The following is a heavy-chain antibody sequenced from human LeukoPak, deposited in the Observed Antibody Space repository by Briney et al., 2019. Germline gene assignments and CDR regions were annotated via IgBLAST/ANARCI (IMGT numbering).Heavy chain of an antibody. CDR2: RKRDGSEI. V-gene: IGHV3-7*01. CDR3: AKQSGEYYFDN. Sequence: PGGSLRLSCAASGFTFSNYWLSWVRQAPGTWLEWVANRKRDGSEIYYVDTVKGRFTISRYNAKKALYLQIKSLRTENTAVYNCAKQSGEYYFDNWGHRTLVTVSS. J-gene: IGHJ4*01. CDR1: GFTFSNYW. D-gene: IGHD1-26*01.